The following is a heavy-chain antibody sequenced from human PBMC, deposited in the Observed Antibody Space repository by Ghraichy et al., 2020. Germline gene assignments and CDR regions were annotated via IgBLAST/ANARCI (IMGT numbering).Heavy chain of an antibody. V-gene: IGHV3-9*01. CDR1: GFTFDDYA. CDR2: ISWNSGRI. CDR3: AKDIKAVVTAPLDY. J-gene: IGHJ4*02. Sequence: GGSLRLSCAASGFTFDDYAMHWVRQALGKGLEWVSGISWNSGRICYADSVKGRFTISRDNAKNSLYLQMNSLRAEDTGLYYCAKDIKAVVTAPLDYWGQGTLVTVSS. D-gene: IGHD2-21*02.